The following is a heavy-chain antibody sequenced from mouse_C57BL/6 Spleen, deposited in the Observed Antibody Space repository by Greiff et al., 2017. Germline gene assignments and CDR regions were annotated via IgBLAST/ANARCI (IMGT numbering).Heavy chain of an antibody. Sequence: QVQLQQPGAELVMPGASVKLSCKASGYTFTSYWMHWVKQRPGQGLEWIGEIDPSDSYTNYNQKFKGKSTLTVDKSSSTAYMQLSSLTSEDSAVYYCARKRGQGGIGYFDDWGQGTTLTVSS. CDR1: GYTFTSYW. CDR2: IDPSDSYT. J-gene: IGHJ2*01. V-gene: IGHV1-69*01. D-gene: IGHD3-1*01. CDR3: ARKRGQGGIGYFDD.